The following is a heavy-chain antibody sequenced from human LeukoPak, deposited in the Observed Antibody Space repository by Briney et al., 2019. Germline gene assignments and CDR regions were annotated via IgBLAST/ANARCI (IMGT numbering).Heavy chain of an antibody. Sequence: SETLSLTXAVSGGSFSGYYWSWIRQPPGKGLEWIGEINHSGSTNYNPSLKSRVTISVDTSKNQFSLKLSSVTAADTAVYYCARLRLYYDSSGYPDYWGQGTLVTVSS. CDR2: INHSGST. CDR3: ARLRLYYDSSGYPDY. V-gene: IGHV4-34*01. CDR1: GGSFSGYY. J-gene: IGHJ4*02. D-gene: IGHD3-22*01.